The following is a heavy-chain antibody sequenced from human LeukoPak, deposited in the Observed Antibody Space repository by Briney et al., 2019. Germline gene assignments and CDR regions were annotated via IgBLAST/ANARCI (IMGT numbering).Heavy chain of an antibody. Sequence: GGSLRLSCAASGFTVSSNYMNWVRQAPGKGLVWVSSISSSSSYIYYADSVKGRFTISRDNAKNSLYLQMNSLRAEDTAVYYCARVYRVAVAGTVSNPADYWGQGTLVTVSS. J-gene: IGHJ4*02. V-gene: IGHV3-21*01. CDR3: ARVYRVAVAGTVSNPADY. CDR1: GFTVSSNY. D-gene: IGHD6-19*01. CDR2: ISSSSSYI.